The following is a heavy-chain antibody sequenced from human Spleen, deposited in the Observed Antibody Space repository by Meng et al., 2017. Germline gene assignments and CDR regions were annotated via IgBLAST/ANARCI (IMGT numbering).Heavy chain of an antibody. CDR2: INHSGST. D-gene: IGHD2-2*01. CDR3: ASIVVIAGATSGMDV. J-gene: IGHJ6*02. CDR1: GFTFSSYS. V-gene: IGHV4-34*01. Sequence: GSLRLSCAASGFTFSSYSMSWIRQPPGKGLEWIGEINHSGSTNYNPSLKSRVTISVDTSKNQFSLKLSSVTAADTAVYYCASIVVIAGATSGMDVWGQGTTVTVSS.